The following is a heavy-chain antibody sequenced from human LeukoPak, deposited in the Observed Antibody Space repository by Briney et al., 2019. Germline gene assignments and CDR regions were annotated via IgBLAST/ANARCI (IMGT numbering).Heavy chain of an antibody. D-gene: IGHD2-2*01. V-gene: IGHV3-21*01. Sequence: PGGSLRLSCAASGFTFSSYWMSWVRQAPGKGLEWVSSISSSSSYIYYADSVKGRFTISRDNAKNSLYLQMNSLRAEDTAVYYCARVPGGYCSSTSCYAGLDYWGQGTLVTVSS. CDR1: GFTFSSYW. CDR2: ISSSSSYI. CDR3: ARVPGGYCSSTSCYAGLDY. J-gene: IGHJ4*02.